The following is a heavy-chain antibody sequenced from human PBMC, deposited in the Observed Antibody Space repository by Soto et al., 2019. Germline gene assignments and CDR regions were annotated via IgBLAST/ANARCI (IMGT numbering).Heavy chain of an antibody. Sequence: QVQLQESGPGLVKPSQPLSLTCTVSGGSISSGSFYWTWIRQHPGKGLEFIGYIYYSGDTYYNPSLRSRVIISLDTSKNQFSLRLNSATAADTAVYYCAREWSGGRRDGNPDKYYGMDVWGQGTKVTVSS. J-gene: IGHJ6*02. V-gene: IGHV4-31*03. CDR2: IYYSGDT. CDR3: AREWSGGRRDGNPDKYYGMDV. D-gene: IGHD2-15*01. CDR1: GGSISSGSFY.